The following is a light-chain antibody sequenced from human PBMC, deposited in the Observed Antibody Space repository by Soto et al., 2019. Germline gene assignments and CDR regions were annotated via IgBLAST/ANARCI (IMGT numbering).Light chain of an antibody. CDR2: EIS. CDR3: SSYTSTGTLYV. Sequence: VLTQPASVSGSPGQSITISCTGTSNDIGDYNYVSWYQQHPGEAPKLMIYEISKRPSGVSNRFSGSKSGNTASLTISGLQAEDEANYYCSSYTSTGTLYVFGTGTKVTVL. CDR1: SNDIGDYNY. J-gene: IGLJ1*01. V-gene: IGLV2-14*01.